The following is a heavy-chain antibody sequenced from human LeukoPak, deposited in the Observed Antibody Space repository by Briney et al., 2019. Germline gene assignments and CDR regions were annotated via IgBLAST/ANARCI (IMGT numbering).Heavy chain of an antibody. CDR3: TREVLDAFDI. CDR2: IRSKAYGGTT. Sequence: QSGGSLSLSCTASGFTFGDYAMSWVRQAPGKGLEWVGFIRSKAYGGTTEYAASVKGRFTISRDDSKSIAYLQMNSLKTEDTAVYYCTREVLDAFDIWGQGTMVTVSS. CDR1: GFTFGDYA. J-gene: IGHJ3*02. V-gene: IGHV3-49*04.